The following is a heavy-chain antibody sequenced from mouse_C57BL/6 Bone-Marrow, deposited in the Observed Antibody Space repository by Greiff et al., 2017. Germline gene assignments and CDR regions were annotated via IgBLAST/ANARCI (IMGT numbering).Heavy chain of an antibody. CDR1: GFTFSSYG. V-gene: IGHV5-6*01. D-gene: IGHD2-10*02. J-gene: IGHJ4*01. CDR3: ARHGGYGGYYAMDY. Sequence: EVKLMESGGDLVKPGGSLKLSCAASGFTFSSYGMSWVRQTPDKRLEWVATISSGGSYTYYPDSVKGRFTISRDNDKNTLYLQMSSLKSEDTAMYYCARHGGYGGYYAMDYWGQGTSVTVSS. CDR2: ISSGGSYT.